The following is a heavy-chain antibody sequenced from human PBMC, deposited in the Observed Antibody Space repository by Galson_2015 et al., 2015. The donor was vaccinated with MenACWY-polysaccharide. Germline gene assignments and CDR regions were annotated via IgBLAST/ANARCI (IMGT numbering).Heavy chain of an antibody. V-gene: IGHV3-7*01. J-gene: IGHJ2*01. Sequence: SLRLSCAASGFSFGTSWMTWFRRAPGKGLEWVANIAPDGSELFYVHSAKGRFTISRDNARNSLYLQMHSLRADDTAEYYCARVLTHWYCDLWGRGTLVTVSP. CDR1: GFSFGTSW. CDR2: IAPDGSEL. D-gene: IGHD4-23*01. CDR3: ARVLTHWYCDL.